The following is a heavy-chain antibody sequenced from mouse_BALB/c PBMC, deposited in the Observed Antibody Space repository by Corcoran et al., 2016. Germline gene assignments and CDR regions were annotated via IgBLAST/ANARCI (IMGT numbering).Heavy chain of an antibody. CDR2: INTYTGEP. CDR1: GYTFTNYG. CDR3: ARMSTVVAYYYSMYY. D-gene: IGHD1-1*01. Sequence: QIQLVQYGPAMKKHGETVKISCKASGYTFTNYGMNRVKQATGKGLKWMGWINTYTGEPTYADDFKGRFAFSLETSASTAYLQINHLKNEDMATYFCARMSTVVAYYYSMYYCGQGTSVTVSS. J-gene: IGHJ4*01. V-gene: IGHV9-1*02.